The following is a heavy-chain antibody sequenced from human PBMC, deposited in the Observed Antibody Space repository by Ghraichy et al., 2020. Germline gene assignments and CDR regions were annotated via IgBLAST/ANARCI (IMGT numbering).Heavy chain of an antibody. V-gene: IGHV1-69*13. Sequence: SVKVSCKASGGTFSSYAISWVRQAPGQGLEWMGGIIPIFGTANYAQKFQGRVTITADESTSTAYMELSSLRSEDTAVYYCARERGQHGGMDVWGQGTTVTVSS. J-gene: IGHJ6*02. CDR2: IIPIFGTA. CDR1: GGTFSSYA. CDR3: ARERGQHGGMDV. D-gene: IGHD6-13*01.